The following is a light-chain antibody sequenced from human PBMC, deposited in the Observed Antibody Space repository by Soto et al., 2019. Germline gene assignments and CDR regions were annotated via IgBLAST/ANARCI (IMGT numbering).Light chain of an antibody. CDR1: GSNIGAGFD. V-gene: IGLV1-40*01. J-gene: IGLJ2*01. Sequence: QSVLTQPPSLSGAPGQNIIISCTGGGSNIGAGFDVHWYQQLPGTAPKLLIYGNTNRPSGVPDRFSGSKSGTSASLVITRLQAEDEADYYCQSYDTGLSGPVVFGGGTQLTVL. CDR3: QSYDTGLSGPVV. CDR2: GNT.